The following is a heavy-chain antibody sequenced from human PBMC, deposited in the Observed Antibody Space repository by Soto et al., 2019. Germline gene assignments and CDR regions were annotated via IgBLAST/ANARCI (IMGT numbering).Heavy chain of an antibody. Sequence: QVQLQESGPGLVKPSETLFLTCTVSGGSISSYYWSWIRQPPGKGLEWIGYIYYNGSTNYNPSLTCRVTLSVDTAKNRYSLMLSSVTAAVTAVYYCASCYGSCFDYWGQGTLVTVSS. CDR2: IYYNGST. D-gene: IGHD2-2*01. CDR3: ASCYGSCFDY. V-gene: IGHV4-59*08. J-gene: IGHJ4*02. CDR1: GGSISSYY.